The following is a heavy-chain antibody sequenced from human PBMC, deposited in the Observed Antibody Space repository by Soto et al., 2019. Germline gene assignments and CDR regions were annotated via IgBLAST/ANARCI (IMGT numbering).Heavy chain of an antibody. D-gene: IGHD3-16*01. Sequence: PGGSLRLSCAASGFTFSSYGMHWVRQAPGKGLEWVAVIWYDGSNKYYADYVKGRFTISRDNSKNTLYLQMNSLRAEDTAVYYCARATSDYAFDIWGQGTMVTVSS. J-gene: IGHJ3*02. CDR1: GFTFSSYG. CDR3: ARATSDYAFDI. CDR2: IWYDGSNK. V-gene: IGHV3-33*01.